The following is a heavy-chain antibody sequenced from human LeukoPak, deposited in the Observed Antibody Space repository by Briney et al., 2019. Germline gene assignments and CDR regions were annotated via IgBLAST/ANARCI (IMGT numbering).Heavy chain of an antibody. J-gene: IGHJ4*02. CDR1: GFTFSSYG. CDR2: ISGSGGST. D-gene: IGHD5-12*01. V-gene: IGHV3-23*01. Sequence: GGSLRLSCAASGFTFSSYGMSWVRQAPGEGLEWVSAISGSGGSTYYADSVKGRFTISRDNSKNTLYLQMNSLRAEDTAVYYCAKEMEWLRSMAYWGQGTLVTVSS. CDR3: AKEMEWLRSMAY.